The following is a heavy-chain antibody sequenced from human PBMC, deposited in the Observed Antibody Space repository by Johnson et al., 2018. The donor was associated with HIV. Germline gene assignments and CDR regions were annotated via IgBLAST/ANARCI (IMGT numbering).Heavy chain of an antibody. V-gene: IGHV3-30*02. Sequence: QVQLVESGGDLVQPGGSLRLSCAASGFNFSNYGMHWVRRAPGKGVEWVAFIRYDGGYKYYADSVKGRFTISRDNSKNTLYLQMNSLRAEDTAVYYCAKDVGNYWPDAFDIWGQGTLVTVSS. CDR1: GFNFSNYG. CDR2: IRYDGGYK. J-gene: IGHJ3*02. CDR3: AKDVGNYWPDAFDI. D-gene: IGHD3-22*01.